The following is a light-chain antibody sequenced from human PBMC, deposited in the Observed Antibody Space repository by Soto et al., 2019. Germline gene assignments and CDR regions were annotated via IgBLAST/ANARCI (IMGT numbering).Light chain of an antibody. CDR1: QDIRKY. CDR2: DTS. J-gene: IGKJ2*01. CDR3: QQYDNFPYT. V-gene: IGKV1-33*01. Sequence: DTQMTQSPSSLSAYVGDRITITCQASQDIRKYLSWIQHKPGEAPKLLIYDTSNLGTGVPSRFRGSGSGTDFIFTINSLQPEDFATYYCQQYDNFPYTFGQGTKVEIK.